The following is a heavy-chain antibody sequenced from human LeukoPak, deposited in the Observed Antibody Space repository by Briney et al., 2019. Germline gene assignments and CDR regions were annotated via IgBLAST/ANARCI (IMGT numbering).Heavy chain of an antibody. Sequence: TGGSLRLSCAASGFTFSSYTMNWVRQPPGKGLEWIGYIYYSGSTNYNPSLKSRVTISVDTSKNQFSLKLSSVTAADTAVYYCARLKISMVRGVIYAYYGMDVWGQGTTVTVSS. J-gene: IGHJ6*02. D-gene: IGHD3-10*01. CDR1: GFTFSSYT. CDR3: ARLKISMVRGVIYAYYGMDV. V-gene: IGHV4-59*08. CDR2: IYYSGST.